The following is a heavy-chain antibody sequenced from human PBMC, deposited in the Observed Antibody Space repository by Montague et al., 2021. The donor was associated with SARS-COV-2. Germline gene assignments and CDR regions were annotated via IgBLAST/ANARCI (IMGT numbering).Heavy chain of an antibody. D-gene: IGHD6-19*01. CDR2: VSDSGST. CDR1: GGSISTYY. J-gene: IGHJ4*02. Sequence: SETLSLTCTVSGGSISTYYCNWIRQSPGKGLEWIGYVSDSGSTNXNPSLKSRIAISVATPKSQFSLKLTAVTAADTAVYYCARGRGWLVFDYWGQGNLVTVSS. CDR3: ARGRGWLVFDY. V-gene: IGHV4-59*01.